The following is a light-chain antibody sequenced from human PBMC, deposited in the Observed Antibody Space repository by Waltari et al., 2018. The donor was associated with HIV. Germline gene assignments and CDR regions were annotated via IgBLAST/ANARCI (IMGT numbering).Light chain of an antibody. V-gene: IGLV2-23*02. Sequence: QSALTQPASVSGSPGQSITISCTGTSSDVGNYNYISWYQQCPGKAPKLMIYDVTTRPSGVSNRFSGAKSGNTASLIISGLQAEDEADYYCCSYAGSSRNVFGTGTKVTVL. J-gene: IGLJ1*01. CDR2: DVT. CDR3: CSYAGSSRNV. CDR1: SSDVGNYNY.